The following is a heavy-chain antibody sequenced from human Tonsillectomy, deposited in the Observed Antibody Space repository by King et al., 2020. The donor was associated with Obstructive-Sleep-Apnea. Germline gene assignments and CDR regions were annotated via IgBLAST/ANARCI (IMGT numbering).Heavy chain of an antibody. Sequence: QLQESGPGLVKPSETLSLTCTVSGGSISNYYWSWIRQPPGKGLEWIGYMYYSGNTNFNPSLKSRVTISADTSKIQFSLRLSSVTAADTAVYYCARHRGVEDYGGYGDYFDYWGQGTLVNVSS. V-gene: IGHV4-59*08. D-gene: IGHD5-12*01. J-gene: IGHJ4*02. CDR3: ARHRGVEDYGGYGDYFDY. CDR1: GGSISNYY. CDR2: MYYSGNT.